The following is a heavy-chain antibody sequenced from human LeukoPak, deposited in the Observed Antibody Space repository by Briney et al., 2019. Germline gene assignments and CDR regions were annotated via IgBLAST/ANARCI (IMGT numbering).Heavy chain of an antibody. CDR2: ISYDGSNK. J-gene: IGHJ6*04. D-gene: IGHD1-1*01. Sequence: GRSPRLSCAASGFTFSSYGMHWVRQAPGKGLEWVAVISYDGSNKYYADSVKGRFTISRDNSKNTLYLQMNSLRAEDTAVYYCAKDTRGTTPRYGMDVWGKGTTVTVSS. CDR1: GFTFSSYG. V-gene: IGHV3-30*18. CDR3: AKDTRGTTPRYGMDV.